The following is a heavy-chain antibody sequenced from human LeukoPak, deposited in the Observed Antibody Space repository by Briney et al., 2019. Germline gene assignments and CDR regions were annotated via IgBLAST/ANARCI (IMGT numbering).Heavy chain of an antibody. CDR3: AKYQRELDY. CDR2: ISYDGSNK. CDR1: GFTFSSYW. V-gene: IGHV3-30*18. J-gene: IGHJ4*02. Sequence: PGGSLRLSCAASGFTFSSYWMSWVRQAPGKGLEWVAVISYDGSNKYYADSVRGRFTISRDNSKNTLYLQMNSLRAEDTAIYYCAKYQRELDYWGQGTLVTVSS. D-gene: IGHD1-1*01.